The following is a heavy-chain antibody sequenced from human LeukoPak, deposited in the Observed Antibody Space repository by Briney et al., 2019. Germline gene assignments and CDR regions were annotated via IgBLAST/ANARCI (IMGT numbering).Heavy chain of an antibody. V-gene: IGHV4-34*01. J-gene: IGHJ6*03. Sequence: SSETLSLTCAVYGGSFSGYYWSWIRQPPGKGLEWIGEINHSGSTNYNPSLKSRVTISVDTSKNQFSLKLSSVTAADTAVYYCARSAYCGGDCSRKDYYYYYYMDVWGKGTTVTVSS. CDR2: INHSGST. CDR1: GGSFSGYY. CDR3: ARSAYCGGDCSRKDYYYYYYMDV. D-gene: IGHD2-21*02.